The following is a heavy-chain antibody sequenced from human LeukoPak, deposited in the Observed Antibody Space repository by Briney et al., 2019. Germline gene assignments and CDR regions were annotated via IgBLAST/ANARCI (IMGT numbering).Heavy chain of an antibody. CDR2: VYSSGST. J-gene: IGHJ4*02. CDR1: GGSISSGAYY. V-gene: IGHV4-61*02. Sequence: SSETLSLTCTVSGGSISSGAYYWSWVRQPAGKGLEWIGRVYSSGSTNYNPSLKSRVTISVDTSKNQFSLRLTSVTAADTAVYYCARESPPFDFWGPGILVTVSS. CDR3: ARESPPFDF.